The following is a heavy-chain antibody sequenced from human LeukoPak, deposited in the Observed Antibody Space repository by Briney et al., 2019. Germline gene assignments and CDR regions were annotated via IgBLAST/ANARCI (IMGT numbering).Heavy chain of an antibody. J-gene: IGHJ4*02. Sequence: TSETLSLTCTVSGGSISSYYWSWIRQPAGKGLEWIGRIYSSGSTNYNPSLKSRVTMSVDTSKNQFSLMLTSVTAADTAMYYCARGVYGSGDYWGQGTLVTVSS. CDR3: ARGVYGSGDY. CDR1: GGSISSYY. V-gene: IGHV4-4*07. D-gene: IGHD3-10*01. CDR2: IYSSGST.